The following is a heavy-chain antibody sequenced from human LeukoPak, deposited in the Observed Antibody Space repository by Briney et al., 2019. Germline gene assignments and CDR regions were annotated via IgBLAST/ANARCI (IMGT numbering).Heavy chain of an antibody. D-gene: IGHD2/OR15-2a*01. CDR2: IYYSGDT. Sequence: SETLSLTCTVSGGSIGSSNYYWGWIRQPPGKGLEWIGSIYYSGDTYYNPSLRSRATISVDTSKNRFSLKLSSVTAADTAVYFCARHENIIIVPTAHAFDCWGQGTLVTVSS. CDR3: ARHENIIIVPTAHAFDC. J-gene: IGHJ4*02. V-gene: IGHV4-39*01. CDR1: GGSIGSSNYY.